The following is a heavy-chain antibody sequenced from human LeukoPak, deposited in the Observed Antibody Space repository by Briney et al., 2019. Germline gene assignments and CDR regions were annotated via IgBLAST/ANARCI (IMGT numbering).Heavy chain of an antibody. CDR1: GGSISSSC. D-gene: IGHD5-18*01. CDR2: INYSGRT. CDR3: ARVTAMVWYFDL. Sequence: SETLSLTCTVPGGSISSSCWSWVRQPPGKGLEWIVYINYSGRTNYNPSVKSRVTISVDTSKNQFSLKLSSVTAADTAVYYCARVTAMVWYFDLWGRGTLVTVSS. V-gene: IGHV4-59*01. J-gene: IGHJ2*01.